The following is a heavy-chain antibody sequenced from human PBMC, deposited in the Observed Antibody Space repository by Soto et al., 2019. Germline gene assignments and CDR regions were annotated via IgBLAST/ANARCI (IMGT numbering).Heavy chain of an antibody. V-gene: IGHV4-59*08. Sequence: PSETLSLTCTVSGDSINNYYWNWIRQPPGKGLEWIGYVYYSGSTKYNPSLKSRITMSVDTSNNQFSLKLSSVTAADTAVYYCARGGVDYYDSSGYYFSPYYFDYWGQGTLVTVSS. CDR3: ARGGVDYYDSSGYYFSPYYFDY. J-gene: IGHJ4*02. D-gene: IGHD3-22*01. CDR1: GDSINNYY. CDR2: VYYSGST.